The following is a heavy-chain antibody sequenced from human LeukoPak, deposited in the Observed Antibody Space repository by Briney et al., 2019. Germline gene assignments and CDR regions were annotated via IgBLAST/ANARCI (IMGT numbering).Heavy chain of an antibody. J-gene: IGHJ6*02. V-gene: IGHV4-59*01. CDR3: ARPISPYYDFWSGSRPYYYYGMDV. CDR1: GGSISSYY. CDR2: IYYSGST. D-gene: IGHD3-3*01. Sequence: SETLSLTCTVSGGSISSYYWSWIRQPPGKGLEWIGYIYYSGSTNYNPSLKSRVTISVDTSKNQFSLKLSSVTAADTAVYYCARPISPYYDFWSGSRPYYYYGMDVWGQGTTVTVSS.